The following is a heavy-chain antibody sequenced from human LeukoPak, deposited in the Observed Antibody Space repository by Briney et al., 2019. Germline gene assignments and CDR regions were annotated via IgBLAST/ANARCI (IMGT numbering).Heavy chain of an antibody. CDR2: ISGGGGGT. CDR3: AKPPGAAAGRGFFQH. J-gene: IGHJ1*01. V-gene: IGHV3-23*01. D-gene: IGHD6-13*01. CDR1: GFTFSNAW. Sequence: PGGSLRLSCAASGFTFSNAWMNWVRQAPGKGLEWVSTISGGGGGTFYADSVKGRFTISRDNSKNTVYLEMNSLRPEDTAIYYCAKPPGAAAGRGFFQHWGQGTLVTVSS.